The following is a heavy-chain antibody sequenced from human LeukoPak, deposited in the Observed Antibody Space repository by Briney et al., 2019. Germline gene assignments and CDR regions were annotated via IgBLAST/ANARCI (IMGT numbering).Heavy chain of an antibody. CDR2: ISSSSYI. V-gene: IGHV3-21*01. J-gene: IGHJ4*02. Sequence: PGGSLRLSCAASGFTFSSYSMNWVRQAPGKGLEWVSSISSSSYIYYADSVKGRFTISRDNAKNSLYLQMNSLRAEDTAVYYCARRYGDYSGFDYWGQGTLVTVSS. CDR3: ARRYGDYSGFDY. CDR1: GFTFSSYS. D-gene: IGHD4-17*01.